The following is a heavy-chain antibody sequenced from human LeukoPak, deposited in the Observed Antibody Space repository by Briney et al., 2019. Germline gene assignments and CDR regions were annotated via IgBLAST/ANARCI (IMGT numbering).Heavy chain of an antibody. Sequence: GGSLRLSCAASGFTFSSYWMHWVRQAPGKGLVWVSRISTDGSSAIYADSVKGRFTISRDNAKNTLYLQMNSRRAEDTAVYYCARVNVCPRCHFDYWGQGTLVTVSS. CDR3: ARVNVCPRCHFDY. D-gene: IGHD3-16*01. CDR2: ISTDGSSA. J-gene: IGHJ4*02. V-gene: IGHV3-74*01. CDR1: GFTFSSYW.